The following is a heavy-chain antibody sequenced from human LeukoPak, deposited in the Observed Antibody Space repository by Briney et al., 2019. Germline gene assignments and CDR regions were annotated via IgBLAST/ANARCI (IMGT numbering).Heavy chain of an antibody. D-gene: IGHD6-19*01. Sequence: GGSLRLSCAGSGFTFSTYAMTWVRQAPGKGLEWVSAISGSGANTYSADSVKGRFTISRDNSRNTLYLQINSLSADDTAVYYCAKLGRGTALAGNGYFDYWGQGTLVTVSS. J-gene: IGHJ4*02. V-gene: IGHV3-23*01. CDR2: ISGSGANT. CDR3: AKLGRGTALAGNGYFDY. CDR1: GFTFSTYA.